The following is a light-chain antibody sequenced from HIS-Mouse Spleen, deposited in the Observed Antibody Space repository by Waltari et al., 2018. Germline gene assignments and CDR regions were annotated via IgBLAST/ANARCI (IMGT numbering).Light chain of an antibody. CDR1: QGIRND. CDR2: ASS. V-gene: IGKV1-6*01. J-gene: IGKJ1*01. Sequence: AIQMTQSPSSLSASVGDRVTITCRASQGIRNDLGLYQQKPGKAPKLLIYASSSLQSGVPLRFSGSGSGTDFTLTISSLQPEDFATYYCLQDYNYPRTFGQGTKVEIK. CDR3: LQDYNYPRT.